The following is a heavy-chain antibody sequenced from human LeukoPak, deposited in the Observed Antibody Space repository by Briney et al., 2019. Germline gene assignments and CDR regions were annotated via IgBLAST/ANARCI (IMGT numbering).Heavy chain of an antibody. CDR1: GGSFSGYY. V-gene: IGHV4-34*01. Sequence: SETLSLTCAVYGGSFSGYYWSWIRQPPGEGLEWIGSIYYSGSTYYNPSLKSRVTISVDTSKNQFSLKLSSVTAADTAVYYCARHYGSGSYYNVYYFDYWGQGTLVTVSS. D-gene: IGHD3-10*01. CDR3: ARHYGSGSYYNVYYFDY. CDR2: IYYSGST. J-gene: IGHJ4*02.